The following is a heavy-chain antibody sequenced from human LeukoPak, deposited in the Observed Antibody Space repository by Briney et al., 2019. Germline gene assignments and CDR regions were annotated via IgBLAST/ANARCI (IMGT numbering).Heavy chain of an antibody. CDR1: GYTFTSYA. CDR2: IIPIFGTA. Sequence: GASVKVSCKASGYTFTSYAISWVRQAPGQGLEWMGGIIPIFGTANYAQKFQGRVTITADESTSTAYMELSSLRSEDTAVYYCARDIPTGYHDNWGQGTLVTVSS. CDR3: ARDIPTGYHDN. V-gene: IGHV1-69*13. D-gene: IGHD3-9*01. J-gene: IGHJ4*02.